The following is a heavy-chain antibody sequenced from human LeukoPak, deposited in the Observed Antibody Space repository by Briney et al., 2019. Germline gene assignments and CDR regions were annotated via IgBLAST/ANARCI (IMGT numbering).Heavy chain of an antibody. J-gene: IGHJ4*02. CDR2: IGSSRSTI. Sequence: GGSLRLSCAASGFTFSSYSMNWVRQAPGKGLEWLSFIGSSRSTIYYTDSVKGRFTISRDNAKNSLYLQMNSLRAEDTAVYYCPRDVGAYGDYAILGYWGQGTLVTVSS. CDR3: PRDVGAYGDYAILGY. D-gene: IGHD4-17*01. V-gene: IGHV3-48*01. CDR1: GFTFSSYS.